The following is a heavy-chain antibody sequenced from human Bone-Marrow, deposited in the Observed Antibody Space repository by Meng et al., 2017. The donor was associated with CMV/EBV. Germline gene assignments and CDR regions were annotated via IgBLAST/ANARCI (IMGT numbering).Heavy chain of an antibody. CDR2: IIPIFGTA. CDR3: ARDCTNGVCWYYYYYGMDV. CDR1: GGTFSSYA. Sequence: SVKVSCKASGGTFSSYAISWVRQAPGQGLEWMGGIIPIFGTANYAQKFQGRVTITTDESTSTAYMELSSLRSEDTAVYYCARDCTNGVCWYYYYYGMDVWGQGTTVTVSS. V-gene: IGHV1-69*05. D-gene: IGHD2-8*01. J-gene: IGHJ6*02.